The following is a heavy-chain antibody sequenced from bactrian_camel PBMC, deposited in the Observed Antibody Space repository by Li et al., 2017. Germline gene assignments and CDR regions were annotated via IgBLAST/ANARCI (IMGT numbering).Heavy chain of an antibody. Sequence: QVQLVESGGGSVQAGGSLTLSCATLRVRYSEYYMAWFRQGPGKEREEVAAISTLGDFTYYADSVQGRFTISRDNTKNTLSLRMNSLKPEDTAKYYCAAGRGYRDFDRPLTSTAYTFWGQGTQVTVS. V-gene: IGHV3S1*01. J-gene: IGHJ4*01. D-gene: IGHD1*01. CDR1: RVRYSEYY. CDR2: ISTLGDFT. CDR3: AAGRGYRDFDRPLTSTAYTF.